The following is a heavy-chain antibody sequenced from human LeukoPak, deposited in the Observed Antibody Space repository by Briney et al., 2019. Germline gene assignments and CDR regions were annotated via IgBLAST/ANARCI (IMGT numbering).Heavy chain of an antibody. V-gene: IGHV4-30-4*01. Sequence: SETLYLTCTVSGGSISSGDYYWSWIRQPPGKGLEWIGYIYYSGSTYYNPSLKSRVTISVDTSKNQFSLKLSSVTAADTAVYYCSGGTVTTFGRNWFDPWGQGTLVTVSS. J-gene: IGHJ5*02. CDR3: SGGTVTTFGRNWFDP. D-gene: IGHD4-17*01. CDR2: IYYSGST. CDR1: GGSISSGDYY.